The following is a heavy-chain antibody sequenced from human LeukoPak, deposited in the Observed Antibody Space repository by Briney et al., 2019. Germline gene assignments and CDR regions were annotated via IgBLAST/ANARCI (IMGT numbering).Heavy chain of an antibody. J-gene: IGHJ4*02. CDR2: ISPSGGST. V-gene: IGHV1-46*01. D-gene: IGHD3-3*01. CDR1: GYTFTGYW. CDR3: AREILVSGTGFLEYYFDY. Sequence: ASVKVSCKAFGYTFTGYWMHWVRQAPGQGPEWMGVISPSGGSTIYAQKFKGRVTLTRDMSTSTDYLELSSLRSEDTAVYYCAREILVSGTGFLEYYFDYWGQGTLVTVSS.